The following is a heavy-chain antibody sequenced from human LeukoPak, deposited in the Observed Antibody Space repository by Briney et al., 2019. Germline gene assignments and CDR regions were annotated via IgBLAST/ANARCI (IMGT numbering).Heavy chain of an antibody. Sequence: PGGSLRLSCAASGFTFSNYGMHWVRQAPGKGLEWVAFISYDGSYKYYADSVKGRFTISRDNSKNTLYLQMNSLRAEDTAVYYCAGGSYYAEYFQHWGQGTLVTVSS. V-gene: IGHV3-30*03. CDR2: ISYDGSYK. J-gene: IGHJ1*01. CDR3: AGGSYYAEYFQH. D-gene: IGHD1-26*01. CDR1: GFTFSNYG.